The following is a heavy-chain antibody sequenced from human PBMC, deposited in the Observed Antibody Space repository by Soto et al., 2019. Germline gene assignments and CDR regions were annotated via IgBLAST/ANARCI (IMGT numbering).Heavy chain of an antibody. Sequence: QVQLVQSGPEVKKPGASVKVSCQASGYTFANQGISWVRQVPGQGLEWVGWISTIHGNTDYAQKLEGRVTLTTDTSTRTAYRELACLRSDDTGVYDWASDPSLSSWRNIDLWGQGTLFTVSS. V-gene: IGHV1-18*01. CDR1: GYTFANQG. D-gene: IGHD6-13*01. CDR2: ISTIHGNT. J-gene: IGHJ4*02. CDR3: ASDPSLSSWRNIDL.